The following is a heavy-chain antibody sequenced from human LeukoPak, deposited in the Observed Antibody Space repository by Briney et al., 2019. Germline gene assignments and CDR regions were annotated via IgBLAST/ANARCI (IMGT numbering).Heavy chain of an antibody. CDR3: ARSLERDYSGSGNYYMNNWFDP. D-gene: IGHD3-10*01. Sequence: PGGCLRLSCAASGFTFTIYGMHWVRQAPGKGLEWVAVIWYDGSKTYYADSVKGRFTISRDTSTNTLYLQMNGLRAEDTAVYYCARSLERDYSGSGNYYMNNWFDPWGQGTLVTVSS. CDR2: IWYDGSKT. V-gene: IGHV3-33*01. J-gene: IGHJ5*02. CDR1: GFTFTIYG.